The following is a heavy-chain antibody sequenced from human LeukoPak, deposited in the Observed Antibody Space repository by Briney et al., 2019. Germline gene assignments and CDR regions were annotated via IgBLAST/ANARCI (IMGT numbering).Heavy chain of an antibody. CDR2: IRYDGSNK. V-gene: IGHV3-30*02. CDR1: GFTFSSYG. CDR3: ANMAAEYYYYGMDV. J-gene: IGHJ6*02. Sequence: PGGSLRLSCAASGFTFSSYGMHWVRQAPGKGLEWVAFIRYDGSNKYYADSVKGRFTISRDNSKNTLYLQMNSLRAEDTAVYYCANMAAEYYYYGMDVWGQGTTVTVSS. D-gene: IGHD1-14*01.